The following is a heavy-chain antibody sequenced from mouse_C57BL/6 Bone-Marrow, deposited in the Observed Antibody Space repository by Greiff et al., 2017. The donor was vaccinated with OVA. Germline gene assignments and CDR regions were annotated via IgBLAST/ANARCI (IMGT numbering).Heavy chain of an antibody. D-gene: IGHD2-12*01. V-gene: IGHV10-1*01. J-gene: IGHJ2*01. CDR2: LRSKSNNYAT. CDR1: GFSFNTYA. CDR3: VRRDDHDERPYYFDY. Sequence: EVKLQESGGGLVQPKGSLKLSCAASGFSFNTYAMNWVRQAPGKGLEWVARLRSKSNNYATYYADSVKDRITISRDDSESMLYLQMNNLKTEDTAMYYGVRRDDHDERPYYFDYWGQGTTLTVSS.